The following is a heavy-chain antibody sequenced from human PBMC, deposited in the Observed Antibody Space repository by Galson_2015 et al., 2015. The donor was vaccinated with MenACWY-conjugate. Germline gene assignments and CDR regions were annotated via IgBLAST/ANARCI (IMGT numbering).Heavy chain of an antibody. D-gene: IGHD4-17*01. V-gene: IGHV1-69*06. CDR1: GGTFSSYA. CDR3: ARLSDHYAKNWFDP. Sequence: QSGAEVKKPGESLKIPCKASGGTFSSYAISWVRQAPGQGLEWMGGIIPIFGTANYAQKFQGRVTITADKSTSTAYMELSSLRSEDTAVYYCARLSDHYAKNWFDPWGQGTLVTVSS. CDR2: IIPIFGTA. J-gene: IGHJ5*02.